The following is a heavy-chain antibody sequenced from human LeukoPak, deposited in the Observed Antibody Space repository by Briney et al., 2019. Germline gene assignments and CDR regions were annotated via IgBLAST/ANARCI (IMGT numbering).Heavy chain of an antibody. Sequence: GGSLRLSCAASGFTFSSYAMSWVRQAPGKGLEWVSAISGSGGSTYYADSVKGRFTISRDNSKNTLYLQMNGLRAEDTAVYYCAKDPRIVGASYWGQGTLVTVSS. D-gene: IGHD1-26*01. V-gene: IGHV3-23*01. CDR2: ISGSGGST. CDR3: AKDPRIVGASY. CDR1: GFTFSSYA. J-gene: IGHJ4*02.